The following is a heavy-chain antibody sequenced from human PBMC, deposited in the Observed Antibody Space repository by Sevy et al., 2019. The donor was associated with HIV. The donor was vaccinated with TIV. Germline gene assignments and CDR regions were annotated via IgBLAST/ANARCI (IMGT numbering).Heavy chain of an antibody. J-gene: IGHJ6*02. CDR3: ARDLVTMVRGVIIPKRLYGMDV. CDR1: GFTFSDYY. D-gene: IGHD3-10*01. Sequence: GSLRLSCAASGFTFSDYYMSWIRQAPGKGLEWVSYISSSGSTIYYADSVKGRFTISRDNAKNSLYLQMNSLRAEDTAVYYCARDLVTMVRGVIIPKRLYGMDVWGQGTTVTVSS. V-gene: IGHV3-11*01. CDR2: ISSSGSTI.